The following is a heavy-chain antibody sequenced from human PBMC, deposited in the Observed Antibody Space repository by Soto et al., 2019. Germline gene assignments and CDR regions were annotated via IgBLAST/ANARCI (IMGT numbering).Heavy chain of an antibody. V-gene: IGHV3-21*04. CDR2: ISSSSSYI. CDR3: ARLVVTAINVAFDI. Sequence: PGGSLRLSCAASGFTFSSYEMNWVRQAPGKGLEWVSSISSSSSYIYYADSVKGRFTISRDNAKNSLYLQMNSLRAEETAVYYCARLVVTAINVAFDIGAQGKMVTVSS. D-gene: IGHD2-21*02. J-gene: IGHJ3*02. CDR1: GFTFSSYE.